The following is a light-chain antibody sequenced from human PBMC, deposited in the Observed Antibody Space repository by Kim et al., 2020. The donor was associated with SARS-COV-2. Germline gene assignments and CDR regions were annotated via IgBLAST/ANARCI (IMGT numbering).Light chain of an antibody. J-gene: IGLJ3*02. CDR1: NSDASAYNY. Sequence: GQWITTSCTGINSDASAYNYVSWYQQHPGKAPKLMIYGVSNRPSGVSNRFAGSKSGNTASLTISGLQAEDEADYYCSSYTSSSTWGFGGGTKVTVL. V-gene: IGLV2-14*03. CDR3: SSYTSSSTWG. CDR2: GVS.